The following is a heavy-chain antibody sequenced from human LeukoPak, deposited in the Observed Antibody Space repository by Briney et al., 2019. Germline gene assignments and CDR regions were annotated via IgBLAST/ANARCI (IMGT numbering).Heavy chain of an antibody. Sequence: AGGSLRLSCAGSGFTFSSYSMNWVRQAPGKGVEWVSSISSSSSYIYYADSVKGRFTISRDNAKNSLYLQMNSLRAEDTAVYYCARDPEYYDSSGYGDYWGQGTLVTVSS. V-gene: IGHV3-21*01. D-gene: IGHD3-22*01. CDR1: GFTFSSYS. CDR2: ISSSSSYI. CDR3: ARDPEYYDSSGYGDY. J-gene: IGHJ4*02.